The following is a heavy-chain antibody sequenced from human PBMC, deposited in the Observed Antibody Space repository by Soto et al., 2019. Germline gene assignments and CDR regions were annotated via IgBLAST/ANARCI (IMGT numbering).Heavy chain of an antibody. V-gene: IGHV2-5*02. J-gene: IGHJ6*02. D-gene: IGHD3-10*01. CDR1: GFSLNTGGVG. CDR2: IYWDDDE. CDR3: VRNWRYYGGDYYYGMDA. Sequence: ITLKESGPTLVKPTQTLTLTCTFSGFSLNTGGVGVGWVRQPRGKAMEWLALIYWDDDERYRPSLKSRRNITXDXXXNXXVLTMTNMDPEDTATYYCVRNWRYYGGDYYYGMDAWGQGTTVTVSS.